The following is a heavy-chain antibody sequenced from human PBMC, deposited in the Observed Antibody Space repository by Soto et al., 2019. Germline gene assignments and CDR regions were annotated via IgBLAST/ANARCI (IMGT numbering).Heavy chain of an antibody. D-gene: IGHD6-25*01. J-gene: IGHJ5*02. CDR1: GYTXTDYF. CDR2: INPGSCGT. Sequence: GXSXKVSFTASGYTXTDYFMDWVRQAPGQGLEWMGWINPGSCGTNYAQKFQGRVTMTREKSISTAYMEMSSMTSDDTAVYYCARGVGSSWFDPWGQGTLVTVSS. CDR3: ARGVGSSWFDP. V-gene: IGHV1-2*02.